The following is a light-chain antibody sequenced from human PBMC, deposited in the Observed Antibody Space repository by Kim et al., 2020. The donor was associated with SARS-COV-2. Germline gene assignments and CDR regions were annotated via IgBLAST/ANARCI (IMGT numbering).Light chain of an antibody. V-gene: IGLV2-11*01. CDR2: DVT. Sequence: QSALTQPRSVSGSPGQSVTISCTGTNSDVGSYNFVSWYQQHPGRAPKLLIFDVTKRPSGVPDRFSGSKSAKAASLTISGLQAEDEADYYCCSYAGYFSLVFGGGTQLPVL. J-gene: IGLJ3*02. CDR1: NSDVGSYNF. CDR3: CSYAGYFSLV.